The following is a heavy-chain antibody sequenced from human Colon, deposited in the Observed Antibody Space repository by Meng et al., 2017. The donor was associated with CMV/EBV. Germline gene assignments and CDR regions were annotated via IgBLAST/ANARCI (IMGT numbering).Heavy chain of an antibody. CDR2: IGSGSDLI. V-gene: IGHV3-48*03. Sequence: SCAASGFTFSGYAMNWVRQAPGKGLEWVSYIGSGSDLIYYADSVKGRFTISRDDAKNSLYLEMHNLIAEDTAVYYCARTPPAGFDFWGQGALVTVSS. D-gene: IGHD2-15*01. CDR1: GFTFSGYA. CDR3: ARTPPAGFDF. J-gene: IGHJ4*02.